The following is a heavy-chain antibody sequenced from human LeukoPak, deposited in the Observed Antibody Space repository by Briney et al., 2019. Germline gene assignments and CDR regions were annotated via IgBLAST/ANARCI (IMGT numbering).Heavy chain of an antibody. CDR3: ARVFDF. V-gene: IGHV4-38-2*02. J-gene: IGHJ4*02. CDR2: IYRSGST. CDR1: GYSISSGYH. Sequence: SETLSLTCTVSGYSISSGYHWGWIRQPPGKGLEWIGNIYRSGSTYYNPSLKSRVTISVDTSKNQFSLKLSSVTAADTAMYFCARVFDFWGQGTLITVSS.